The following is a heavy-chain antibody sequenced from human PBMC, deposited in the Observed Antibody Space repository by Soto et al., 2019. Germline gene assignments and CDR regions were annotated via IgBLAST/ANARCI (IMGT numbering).Heavy chain of an antibody. D-gene: IGHD2-2*01. J-gene: IGHJ3*02. Sequence: GGSLRLSCAASGFTFSSYGMHWVRQAPGKGLEWVAVIWYDGSNKYYADSVKGRFTISRDNSKNTLYLQMNSLRAEDTAVYYCARESEYHAFDIWGQGTMVTVSS. CDR1: GFTFSSYG. CDR3: ARESEYHAFDI. V-gene: IGHV3-33*01. CDR2: IWYDGSNK.